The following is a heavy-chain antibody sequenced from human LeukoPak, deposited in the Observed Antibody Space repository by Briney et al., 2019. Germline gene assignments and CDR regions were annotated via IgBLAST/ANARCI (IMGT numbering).Heavy chain of an antibody. CDR2: GSYSGST. V-gene: IGHV4-31*03. CDR3: ARRGDSSGWYFFDY. CDR1: GGSISSGGYY. D-gene: IGHD6-19*01. J-gene: IGHJ4*02. Sequence: SQTLSLTCTVSGGSISSGGYYWTWLRQHPGKGLEWIGYGSYSGSTYYNPSLKSRVTISVDTSKNQFSLKLTSVTAADTAVYYCARRGDSSGWYFFDYWGQGTLVTVSS.